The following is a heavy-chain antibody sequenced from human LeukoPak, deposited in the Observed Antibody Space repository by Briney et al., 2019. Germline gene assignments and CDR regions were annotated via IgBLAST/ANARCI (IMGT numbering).Heavy chain of an antibody. CDR1: GFTFSSYG. Sequence: PGGSLRLSCAASGFTFSSYGMHWVRQAPGKGLEWVAVISYDGSNKYYADSVKGRFTISRDNSKNTLYLQMNSLRAEDTAVYYCARTPYYYDSSGYYLYWGQGTLVTVSS. CDR3: ARTPYYYDSSGYYLY. V-gene: IGHV3-30*03. J-gene: IGHJ4*02. CDR2: ISYDGSNK. D-gene: IGHD3-22*01.